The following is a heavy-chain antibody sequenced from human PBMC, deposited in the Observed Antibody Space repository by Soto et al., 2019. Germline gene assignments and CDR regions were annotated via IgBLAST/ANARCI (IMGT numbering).Heavy chain of an antibody. CDR3: AKDYGATLGVVAL. CDR1: GFTFTDYG. Sequence: QVHLVESGGGVVQPGTSLRLSCAASGFTFTDYGMHWVRQAPGKGLEWVAVISYDGSNKYYADSVKGRFTISRDNSKSTLYLQMNSLRAEDTAVYHCAKDYGATLGVVALWGQGTTVTVSS. D-gene: IGHD3-22*01. CDR2: ISYDGSNK. J-gene: IGHJ6*02. V-gene: IGHV3-30*18.